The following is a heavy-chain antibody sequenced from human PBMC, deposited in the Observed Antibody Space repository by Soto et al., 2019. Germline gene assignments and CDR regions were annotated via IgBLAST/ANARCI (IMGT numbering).Heavy chain of an antibody. Sequence: QVQLQQWGAGLLKPSETLSLTCAVYGGSFSGYYWSWIRQPPGKGLEWIGEINHSGSTNYNPSLNGRVTISVDTSKNQFSLKLSSVTAADTAVYYCARGHGSGWYPNDYWGQGTLVTVSS. CDR3: ARGHGSGWYPNDY. J-gene: IGHJ4*02. CDR1: GGSFSGYY. CDR2: INHSGST. D-gene: IGHD6-19*01. V-gene: IGHV4-34*01.